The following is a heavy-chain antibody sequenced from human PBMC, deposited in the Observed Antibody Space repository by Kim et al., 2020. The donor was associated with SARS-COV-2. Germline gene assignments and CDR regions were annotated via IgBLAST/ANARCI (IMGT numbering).Heavy chain of an antibody. CDR1: GFIFSSYG. Sequence: GGSLRLSCAASGFIFSSYGMHWVRQAPGKGLEWVAVISYDGSNEYFADSVKGRFTISRDNSKNTLYLQMNSLRTEDTAVYYCAKYSNSWYSPFDYWGQGTLVTVSS. D-gene: IGHD6-13*01. CDR2: ISYDGSNE. J-gene: IGHJ4*02. CDR3: AKYSNSWYSPFDY. V-gene: IGHV3-30*18.